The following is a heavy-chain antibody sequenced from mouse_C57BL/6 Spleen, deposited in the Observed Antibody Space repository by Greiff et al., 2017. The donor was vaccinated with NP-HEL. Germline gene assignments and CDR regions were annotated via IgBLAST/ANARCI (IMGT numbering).Heavy chain of an antibody. CDR1: GYTFTDYY. D-gene: IGHD2-3*01. V-gene: IGHV1-26*01. Sequence: VQLQQSGPELVKPGASVKISCKASGYTFTDYYMNWVKQSHGKSLEWIGDINPNNGGTSYNQKFKGKATLTVDKSSSTAYMELRSLTSEDSAVYYCARVDGYYYYAMDYWGQGTSVTVSS. CDR3: ARVDGYYYYAMDY. J-gene: IGHJ4*01. CDR2: INPNNGGT.